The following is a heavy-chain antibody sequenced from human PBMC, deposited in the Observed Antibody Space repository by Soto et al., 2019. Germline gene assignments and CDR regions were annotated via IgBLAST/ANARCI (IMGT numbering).Heavy chain of an antibody. J-gene: IGHJ5*02. Sequence: EVQLVESGGGWVQPGRSLRLSCAASGFTFDDYAMHWVRQAPGKGLEWVSGISWNSGSIGYADSVKGRFTISRDKAKNSLYLQRNSLKAEDTSFYYCAKAHSGLRYFEDWFDPWGQGTLVTVSS. D-gene: IGHD3-9*01. CDR2: ISWNSGSI. CDR3: AKAHSGLRYFEDWFDP. V-gene: IGHV3-9*01. CDR1: GFTFDDYA.